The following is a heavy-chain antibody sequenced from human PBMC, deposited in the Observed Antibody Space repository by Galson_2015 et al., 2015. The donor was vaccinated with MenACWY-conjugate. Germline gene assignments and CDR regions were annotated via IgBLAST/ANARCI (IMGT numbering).Heavy chain of an antibody. V-gene: IGHV2-70*12. J-gene: IGHJ4*02. CDR1: GFSLSTRGMC. CDR3: ARRWGLLGPRFDY. CDR2: IDWDGDE. Sequence: PALVKPTQTLTVTCTFSGFSLSTRGMCVSWIRQPPGKALEWLALIDWDGDEYYNTSLKTRLSISKDTSKNQVVLTVTNMDPADTATYYCARRWGLLGPRFDYWGQGILVTVSS. D-gene: IGHD7-27*01.